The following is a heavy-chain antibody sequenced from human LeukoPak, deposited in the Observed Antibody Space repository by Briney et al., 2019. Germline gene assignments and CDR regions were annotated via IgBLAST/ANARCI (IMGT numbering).Heavy chain of an antibody. V-gene: IGHV4-4*07. CDR1: GGSISSYY. CDR3: ARDKNIVVVPAAKGGSNYYYYYMDV. Sequence: SETLSLTCTVSGGSISSYYWSWIRQPAGKGLEWTGRIYTSGSTNYNPSLKSRVTISVDKSKNQFSLKLSSVTAADTAVYYCARDKNIVVVPAAKGGSNYYYYYMDVWGKGTTVTVSS. D-gene: IGHD2-2*01. CDR2: IYTSGST. J-gene: IGHJ6*03.